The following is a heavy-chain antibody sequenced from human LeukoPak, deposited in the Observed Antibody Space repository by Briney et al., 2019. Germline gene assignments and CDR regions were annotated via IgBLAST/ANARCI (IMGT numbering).Heavy chain of an antibody. Sequence: GGSLRLSCVASGFMFSSYWMNWVRQAPGKGLVWVSRINSDGSSTSYADSVKGRFTISRDNAKNTLFLQMNSLRAEDTAVYYCARGPGAFDIGGQGTMVTVSS. D-gene: IGHD2-2*01. V-gene: IGHV3-74*01. CDR2: INSDGSST. CDR1: GFMFSSYW. CDR3: ARGPGAFDI. J-gene: IGHJ3*02.